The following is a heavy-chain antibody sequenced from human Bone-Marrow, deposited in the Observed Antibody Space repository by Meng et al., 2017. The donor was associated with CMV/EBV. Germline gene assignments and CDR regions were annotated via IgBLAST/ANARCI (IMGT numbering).Heavy chain of an antibody. Sequence: AASGFTFSGYWMYWVRQAPGKGLVWVSRINSDGSATDYADSLKGRSTISRDNAKNTLYLRMNSLRAEDTAVYYCARAYTTSWYAFEYWGQGTLVTVSS. J-gene: IGHJ4*02. CDR1: GFTFSGYW. CDR3: ARAYTTSWYAFEY. D-gene: IGHD6-13*01. V-gene: IGHV3-74*01. CDR2: INSDGSAT.